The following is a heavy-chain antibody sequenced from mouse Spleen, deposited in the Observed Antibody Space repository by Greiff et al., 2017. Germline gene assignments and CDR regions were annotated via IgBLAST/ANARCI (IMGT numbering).Heavy chain of an antibody. V-gene: IGHV1-15*01. D-gene: IGHD1-1*01. CDR1: GYTFTDYE. Sequence: VQLQQSGAELVRPGASVTLSCKASGYTFTDYEMHWVKQTPVHGLEWIGAIDPETGGTAYNQKFKGKAILTADKSSSTAYMELRSLTSEDSAVYYCTRYPYYYDGSYDYWGQGTTLTVSS. CDR3: TRYPYYYDGSYDY. J-gene: IGHJ2*01. CDR2: IDPETGGT.